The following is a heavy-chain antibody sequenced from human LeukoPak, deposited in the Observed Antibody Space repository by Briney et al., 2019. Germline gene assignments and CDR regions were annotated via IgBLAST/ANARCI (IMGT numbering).Heavy chain of an antibody. D-gene: IGHD6-13*01. CDR3: AKDRRVDSSSWYYSPSTYFDY. V-gene: IGHV3-23*01. Sequence: PGGSLRLSCLASGFTFSRHGMNWVRQAPGKGLEWVSAISGSGGSTYYADSVKGRFTISRDNSKNTLYLQMNSLRAEDTAVYYCAKDRRVDSSSWYYSPSTYFDYWGQGTLVTVSS. CDR2: ISGSGGST. CDR1: GFTFSRHG. J-gene: IGHJ4*02.